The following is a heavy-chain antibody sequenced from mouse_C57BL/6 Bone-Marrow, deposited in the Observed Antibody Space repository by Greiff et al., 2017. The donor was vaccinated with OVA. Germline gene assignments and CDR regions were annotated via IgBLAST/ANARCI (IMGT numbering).Heavy chain of an antibody. J-gene: IGHJ1*03. V-gene: IGHV1-66*01. CDR3: ARFPYNYYGSSYEGYFDV. D-gene: IGHD1-1*01. CDR1: GYSFTSYY. Sequence: VQLQESGPELVKPGASVKISCKASGYSFTSYYIPWVKQRPGQGLEWIGWIYPGSGNTKYNEKFKGKATLTADTSSSTAYMQLSSLTSEDSAVYYCARFPYNYYGSSYEGYFDVWGTGTTVTVSS. CDR2: IYPGSGNT.